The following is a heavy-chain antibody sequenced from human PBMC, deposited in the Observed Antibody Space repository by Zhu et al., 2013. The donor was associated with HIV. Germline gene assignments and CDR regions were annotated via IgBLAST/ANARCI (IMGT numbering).Heavy chain of an antibody. D-gene: IGHD3-10*01. Sequence: EVQLVESGGGLVKPGGSQRLSCAASGFTFSDYVIHWVRQAPGKGLEWVSSISSASTHELYADSVKGRFSISRDNTRASVSLQMNSLRADDSAVYYCARESGRDRLWDQVWGSMGGMDVWGRGDHGHRLL. J-gene: IGHJ6*02. CDR2: ISSASTHE. CDR3: ARESGRDRLWDQVWGSMGGMDV. CDR1: GFTFSDYV. V-gene: IGHV3-21*01.